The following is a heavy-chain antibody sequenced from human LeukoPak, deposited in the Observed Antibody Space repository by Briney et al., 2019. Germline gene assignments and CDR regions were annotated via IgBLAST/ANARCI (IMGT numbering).Heavy chain of an antibody. V-gene: IGHV4-34*01. CDR2: INHSGST. D-gene: IGHD3-10*01. Sequence: PSETLSLTCAVYGGSFSGYYWSWIRQPPGKGLEWIGEINHSGSTNYNPSLKSRVTISVDTSKNQFSLKLSSVTAADTAVYYCARETWFGENEYNWFDPWGQGTLVTVSS. CDR3: ARETWFGENEYNWFDP. J-gene: IGHJ5*02. CDR1: GGSFSGYY.